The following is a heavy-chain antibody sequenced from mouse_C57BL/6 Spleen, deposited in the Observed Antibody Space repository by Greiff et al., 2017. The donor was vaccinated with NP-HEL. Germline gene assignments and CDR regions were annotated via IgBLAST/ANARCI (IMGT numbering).Heavy chain of an antibody. CDR3: ARGLRRGGPWFAY. D-gene: IGHD2-2*01. J-gene: IGHJ3*01. CDR2: INPNNGGT. CDR1: GYTFTDYN. V-gene: IGHV1-18*01. Sequence: VQLKQSGPELVKPGASVKIPCKASGYTFTDYNMDWVKQSHGKSLEWIGDINPNNGGTIYNQKFKGKATLTVDKSSSTAYMELRSLTSEDTAVYYCARGLRRGGPWFAYWGQGTLVTVSA.